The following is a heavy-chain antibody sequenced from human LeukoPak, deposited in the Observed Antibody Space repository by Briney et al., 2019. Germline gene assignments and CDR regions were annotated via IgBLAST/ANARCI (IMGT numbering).Heavy chain of an antibody. J-gene: IGHJ6*02. CDR3: AREKNSYGRSYGMDV. V-gene: IGHV4-39*02. CDR2: IYYSGST. Sequence: SETLSLTCTVSSGSISSSSYYWGWIRQPPGKGLEWIGSIYYSGSTYYNPSLKSRVTISVDTSKNQFSLKLSSVTAADTAVYYCAREKNSYGRSYGMDVWGQGTTVTVSS. D-gene: IGHD5-18*01. CDR1: SGSISSSSYY.